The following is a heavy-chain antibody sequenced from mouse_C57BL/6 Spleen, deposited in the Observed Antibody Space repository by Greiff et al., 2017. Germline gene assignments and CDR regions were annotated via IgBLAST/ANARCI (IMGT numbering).Heavy chain of an antibody. Sequence: VQLQQSGAELVKPGASVKLSCKASGYTFTSYWMHWVKQRPGQGLEWIGMIHPNSGSTNYNEKFKSKATLTVDKSSSTAYMQLSSLTSEDSAVYYCARKNYYGSSSFDYWGQGTTLTVSS. CDR2: IHPNSGST. CDR1: GYTFTSYW. CDR3: ARKNYYGSSSFDY. V-gene: IGHV1-64*01. D-gene: IGHD1-1*01. J-gene: IGHJ2*01.